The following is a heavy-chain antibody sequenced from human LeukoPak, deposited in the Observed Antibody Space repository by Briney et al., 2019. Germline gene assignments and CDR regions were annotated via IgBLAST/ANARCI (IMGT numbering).Heavy chain of an antibody. CDR2: ISSSGST. V-gene: IGHV4-4*07. J-gene: IGHJ3*02. D-gene: IGHD1-26*01. Sequence: SETLSLTCTVYGGSISSYYWSWIRQPAGKGLEWIGRISSSGSTSYNSSLESRVAMSVDTSKNQFSLKLNSVTAADMAMYYCAREKWELLRTSAFDIWGQGTMVTVSS. CDR1: GGSISSYY. CDR3: AREKWELLRTSAFDI.